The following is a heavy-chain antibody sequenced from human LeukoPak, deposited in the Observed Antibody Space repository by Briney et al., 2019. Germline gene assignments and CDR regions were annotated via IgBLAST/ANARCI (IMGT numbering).Heavy chain of an antibody. D-gene: IGHD6-13*01. CDR2: IWYDGSNK. CDR3: ARGPYSSSWLDY. J-gene: IGHJ4*02. CDR1: GFTFSNYG. Sequence: GGSLRLSCAASGFTFSNYGMHWVRQAPGKGLEWVAVIWYDGSNKYYADSVKGRFTISRDNSKNTLYLQMNSLRAEDTAVYHCARGPYSSSWLDYWGQGTLVTVSS. V-gene: IGHV3-33*01.